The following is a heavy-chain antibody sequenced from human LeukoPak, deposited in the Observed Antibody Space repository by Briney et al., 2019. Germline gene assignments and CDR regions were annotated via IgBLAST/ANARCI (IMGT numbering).Heavy chain of an antibody. Sequence: GGSLRLSCAASGFTFNSYAMSWVRQVPGKGLEWVSAISGSGGSTYYADSVKGRFTISRDNAKNSLYLQMNSLRAEDTAVYYCARDSNVDTAMAPGYWGQGTLVTVSS. CDR1: GFTFNSYA. J-gene: IGHJ4*02. CDR2: ISGSGGST. D-gene: IGHD5-18*01. V-gene: IGHV3-23*01. CDR3: ARDSNVDTAMAPGY.